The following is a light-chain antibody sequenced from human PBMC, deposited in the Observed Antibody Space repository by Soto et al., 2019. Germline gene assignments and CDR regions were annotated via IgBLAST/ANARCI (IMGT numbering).Light chain of an antibody. CDR1: SNDIGGYNY. J-gene: IGLJ2*01. V-gene: IGLV2-14*01. Sequence: QSALTQPASVSGSPGQSITISCTGTSNDIGGYNYVSWFQQHPGKAPKLMIYEVSHRPSGVSNRFSGSKSGNTASLTISGLQTEDEDDYYCSSYTGSNTLIFGGGTKLTVL. CDR2: EVS. CDR3: SSYTGSNTLI.